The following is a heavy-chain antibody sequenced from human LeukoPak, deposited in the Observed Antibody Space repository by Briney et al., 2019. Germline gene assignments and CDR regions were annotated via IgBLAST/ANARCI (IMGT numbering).Heavy chain of an antibody. CDR1: GFTFTNYA. CDR2: VSSNGGST. J-gene: IGHJ4*02. D-gene: IGHD3-10*01. CDR3: VKGDMVRGLMPFDY. V-gene: IGHV3-64D*06. Sequence: PGGSLRLSCSASGFTFTNYAMHWVRQAPGKGLEYVSAVSSNGGSTYYADSVKGRFTISRDNSKNTLYLQMSSLRAEDTAVYYCVKGDMVRGLMPFDYWGQGTLVTVSS.